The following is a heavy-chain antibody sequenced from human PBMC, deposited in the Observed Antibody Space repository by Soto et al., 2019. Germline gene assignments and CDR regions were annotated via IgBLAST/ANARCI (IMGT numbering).Heavy chain of an antibody. J-gene: IGHJ4*02. Sequence: EVQLVESGGDLVQPGGSLRLSCAASGLTFSRYWMHWVRQAPGQVLVCLSRISSDGTTTSYADSVKGRFTISRDIAKNTLYLQMSKFRSADTSTCYCSRGGQYSAGAYDDDWWGQGTLGTVSP. CDR1: GLTFSRYW. CDR3: SRGGQYSAGAYDDDW. CDR2: ISSDGTTT. D-gene: IGHD3-16*01. V-gene: IGHV3-74*01.